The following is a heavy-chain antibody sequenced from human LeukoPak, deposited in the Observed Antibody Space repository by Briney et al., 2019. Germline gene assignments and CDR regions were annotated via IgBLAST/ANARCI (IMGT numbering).Heavy chain of an antibody. CDR1: GFTFSSYA. CDR2: IKQDGSEK. Sequence: PGGSLRLSCAASGFTFSSYAMSWVRQAPGKGLEWVANIKQDGSEKYYVDSVKGRFTISRDNAKNSLYLQMNSLRAEDTAVYYCARSAGIVGATPFDYWGQGTLVTVSS. J-gene: IGHJ4*02. CDR3: ARSAGIVGATPFDY. D-gene: IGHD1-26*01. V-gene: IGHV3-7*01.